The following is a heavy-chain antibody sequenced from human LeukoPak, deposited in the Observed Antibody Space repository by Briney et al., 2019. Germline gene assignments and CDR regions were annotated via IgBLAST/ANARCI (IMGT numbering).Heavy chain of an antibody. D-gene: IGHD3-22*01. J-gene: IGHJ4*02. CDR1: GFTFSSYG. Sequence: GGSLRLSCAASGFTFSSYGMHWARQAPGKGLEWVAFIRYDGSNKYYADSVKGRFTISRDNSKNTLYLQMNSLRAEDTAVYYCAKDSDYYDSSGYYEYWGQGTLVTVSS. V-gene: IGHV3-30*02. CDR3: AKDSDYYDSSGYYEY. CDR2: IRYDGSNK.